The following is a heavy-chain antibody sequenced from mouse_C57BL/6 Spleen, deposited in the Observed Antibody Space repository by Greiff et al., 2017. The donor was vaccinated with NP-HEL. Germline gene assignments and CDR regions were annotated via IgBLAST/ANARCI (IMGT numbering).Heavy chain of an antibody. Sequence: EVQGVESGGGLVKPGGSLKLSCAASGFTFSDYGMHWVRQAPEKGLEWVAYISSGSSTIYYADTVKGRFTISRDNAKNTLFLQMTSLRSEDTAMYYCARILLYYYGSSYAMDYWGQGTSVTVSS. CDR1: GFTFSDYG. D-gene: IGHD1-1*01. V-gene: IGHV5-17*01. CDR3: ARILLYYYGSSYAMDY. J-gene: IGHJ4*01. CDR2: ISSGSSTI.